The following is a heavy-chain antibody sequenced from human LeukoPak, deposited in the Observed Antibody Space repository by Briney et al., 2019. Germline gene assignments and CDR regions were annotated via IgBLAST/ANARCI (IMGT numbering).Heavy chain of an antibody. CDR3: AAKGRELEWLIQGDAFDI. D-gene: IGHD3-3*01. CDR1: GYTFTSYG. Sequence: ASVKVSCKASGYTFTSYGISWVRQAPGQGLEWMGWISAYNGNTNYAQKLQGRVTMTTDTSTSTAYMELRSLRSDDTAVYYCAAKGRELEWLIQGDAFDIWGQGTMVTVSS. CDR2: ISAYNGNT. J-gene: IGHJ3*02. V-gene: IGHV1-18*01.